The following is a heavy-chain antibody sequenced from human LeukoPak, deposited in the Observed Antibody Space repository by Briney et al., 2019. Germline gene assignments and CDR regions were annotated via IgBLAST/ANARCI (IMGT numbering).Heavy chain of an antibody. Sequence: GGSLRLSCAASGFTVSSNYMSWVRQAPGKGLEWVSVIYSGGSTYYADSVKGRFTISRDNSKNTLYLQMNSLRAEDTAVYYCARSLGDLALGYWDQGTLVTVSS. CDR2: IYSGGST. V-gene: IGHV3-66*02. J-gene: IGHJ4*02. D-gene: IGHD4-17*01. CDR3: ARSLGDLALGY. CDR1: GFTVSSNY.